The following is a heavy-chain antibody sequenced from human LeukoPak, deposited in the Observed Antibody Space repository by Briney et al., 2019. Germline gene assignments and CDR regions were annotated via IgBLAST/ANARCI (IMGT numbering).Heavy chain of an antibody. CDR1: GASIIPY. CDR2: IHSNGNT. J-gene: IGHJ4*02. CDR3: ARSLPGAIGAADF. V-gene: IGHV4-59*01. Sequence: PSETLSLTCTVSGASIIPYWSWIRQPPGKGLDWIAYIHSNGNTGYYPSLKSRLTISVDTSKNHFSLKVTSMTTADTGVYYCARSLPGAIGAADFWGQGTLVTVPS. D-gene: IGHD6-13*01.